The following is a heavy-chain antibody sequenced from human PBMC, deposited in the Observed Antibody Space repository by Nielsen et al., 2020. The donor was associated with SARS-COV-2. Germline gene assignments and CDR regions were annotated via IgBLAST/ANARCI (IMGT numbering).Heavy chain of an antibody. D-gene: IGHD2-8*01. Sequence: GESLKISCAASGFIFSTYGMNWVRQAPGKGLEWVSSISSSSSYIYYADSVKGRFTISRDNAKNSLYLQMNSLRAEDTAVYYCARDRDIVLMVYAPGSLGMDVWGQGTTVTVSS. CDR1: GFIFSTYG. V-gene: IGHV3-21*01. CDR3: ARDRDIVLMVYAPGSLGMDV. CDR2: ISSSSSYI. J-gene: IGHJ6*02.